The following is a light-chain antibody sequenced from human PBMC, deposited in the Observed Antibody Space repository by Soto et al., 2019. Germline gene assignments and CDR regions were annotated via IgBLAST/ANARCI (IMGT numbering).Light chain of an antibody. J-gene: IGKJ1*01. Sequence: DLQMTQSPSSLSASVGDRVTITCRASQSITNYLNWYQQKPGKAPKLLIYAASSLQSGVPSRFSGSGSGTDFTLTSSSLQPEDFATYYCQQSYSTLWTFGQGTKVEIK. CDR2: AAS. CDR1: QSITNY. CDR3: QQSYSTLWT. V-gene: IGKV1-39*01.